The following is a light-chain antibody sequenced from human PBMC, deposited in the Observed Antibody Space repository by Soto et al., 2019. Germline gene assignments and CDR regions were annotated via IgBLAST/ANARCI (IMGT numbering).Light chain of an antibody. Sequence: EIVLTQPPGPLSVSPGDRATLSCRASQTVNNNYLAWYQQKPGQAPRLLIYGASTPATGTPARFSGSGSGTHFTLTVSRLEPEDFAVYYCQQYGGSAPWTFGPGTKVDMK. J-gene: IGKJ1*01. CDR2: GAS. CDR1: QTVNNNY. V-gene: IGKV3-20*01. CDR3: QQYGGSAPWT.